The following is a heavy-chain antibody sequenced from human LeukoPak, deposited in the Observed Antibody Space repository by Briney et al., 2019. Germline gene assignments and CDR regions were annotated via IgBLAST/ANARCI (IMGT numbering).Heavy chain of an antibody. D-gene: IGHD3-10*01. V-gene: IGHV4-39*01. Sequence: SETLSLTCTVSGGSISSSSYYWGWIRQPPGKGLELIGSIYYSGSTYYNPSLKSRVTISVDTSKNQFSLKLSSVTAADTAVYYCARTPSWFGEPYLDYWGQGTLVTVSS. CDR1: GGSISSSSYY. CDR2: IYYSGST. CDR3: ARTPSWFGEPYLDY. J-gene: IGHJ4*02.